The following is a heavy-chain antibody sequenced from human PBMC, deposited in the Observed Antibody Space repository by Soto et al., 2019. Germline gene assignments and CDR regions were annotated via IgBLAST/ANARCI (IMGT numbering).Heavy chain of an antibody. Sequence: GESLKISCKGSGYSFTTYWIGWVRQMPGKGLEWMGIIHPGDSNTKYSPSFQGQVTISADKSISTAYLQWSSLKASDSAMYYCARPTYGQADYWGQGTLVTVSS. CDR3: ARPTYGQADY. D-gene: IGHD2-8*01. V-gene: IGHV5-51*01. CDR2: IHPGDSNT. CDR1: GYSFTTYW. J-gene: IGHJ4*02.